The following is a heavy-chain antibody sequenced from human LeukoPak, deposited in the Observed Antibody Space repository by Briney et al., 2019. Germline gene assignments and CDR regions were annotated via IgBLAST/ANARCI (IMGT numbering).Heavy chain of an antibody. J-gene: IGHJ6*02. CDR2: IYSGGNT. D-gene: IGHD2-21*01. CDR1: GVTVSNNY. CDR3: ARDFLLGMDV. Sequence: PGGSLRLSCAASGVTVSNNYMSWVRQAPGKGLEWVSVIYSGGNTYYADSVKGRFTISRDNSKNTLYLQMNSLRAEDTAVYYCARDFLLGMDVWGQGTTVTVSS. V-gene: IGHV3-53*01.